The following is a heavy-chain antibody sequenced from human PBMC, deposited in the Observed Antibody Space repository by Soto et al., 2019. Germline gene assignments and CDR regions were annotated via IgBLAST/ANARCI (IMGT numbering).Heavy chain of an antibody. CDR3: ARNRFRAHTDAFDI. D-gene: IGHD3-16*02. CDR1: GGTFSSYA. Sequence: SVKVSCKASGGTFSSYAISWVRQAPGQGLEWMGGIIPIFGTANYAQKFQGRVTITADESTSTAYMELSSLRAEDTAVYYCARNRFRAHTDAFDIWGQGTMVTVSS. V-gene: IGHV1-69*13. CDR2: IIPIFGTA. J-gene: IGHJ3*02.